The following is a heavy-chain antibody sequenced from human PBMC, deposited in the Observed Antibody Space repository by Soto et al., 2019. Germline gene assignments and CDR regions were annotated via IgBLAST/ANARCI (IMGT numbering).Heavy chain of an antibody. J-gene: IGHJ4*02. D-gene: IGHD2-8*01. Sequence: SETLSLTCTVSGGSISTYYWSWIRQPPGKGLEWIGYMYYSGSTNYNPSLKSRVTISVDTSKNQFSLKLSSVTAADTAVYYCARDLGYCSNGVCYHGGYFDHWGQGTLVTVSS. CDR2: MYYSGST. CDR1: GGSISTYY. CDR3: ARDLGYCSNGVCYHGGYFDH. V-gene: IGHV4-59*01.